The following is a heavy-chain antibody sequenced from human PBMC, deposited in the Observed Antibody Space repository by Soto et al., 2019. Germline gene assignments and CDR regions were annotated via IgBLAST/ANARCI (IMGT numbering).Heavy chain of an antibody. Sequence: QITLKESGPPLVKPTQTLTLTCTFSGFSLSTSGVGVGWIRQPPGKDLECLALIYWDDDKRYSPALKSGLTLPNDNSKHPVVLTMTHMDPVDSATYCCVHRGVGGICFVIWGQGTLVAVSS. CDR2: IYWDDDK. V-gene: IGHV2-5*02. D-gene: IGHD1-26*01. CDR1: GFSLSTSGVG. J-gene: IGHJ1*01. CDR3: VHRGVGGICFVI.